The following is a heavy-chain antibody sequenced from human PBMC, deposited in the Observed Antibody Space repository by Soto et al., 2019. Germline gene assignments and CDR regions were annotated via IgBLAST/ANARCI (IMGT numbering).Heavy chain of an antibody. V-gene: IGHV1-46*01. J-gene: IGHJ5*02. CDR1: GYTFTSYY. Sequence: ASVKVSCKASGYTFTSYYMHWVRQAPGQGLEWMGIINPSGGSTSYAQKFQGRVTMTRDTSTSTVYMELSSLRSEDTAVYYCARVEIAAAGQNWFDPWGQGTLVTVSS. CDR2: INPSGGST. D-gene: IGHD6-13*01. CDR3: ARVEIAAAGQNWFDP.